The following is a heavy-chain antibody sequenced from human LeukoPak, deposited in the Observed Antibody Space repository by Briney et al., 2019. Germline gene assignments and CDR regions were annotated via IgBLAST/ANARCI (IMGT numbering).Heavy chain of an antibody. J-gene: IGHJ4*02. Sequence: GGPLRLSCAVSGFTFSTYAMSWVRQSPGKGGEGILAVRGSNSDTYYADSVKGRFTISRDNSENTLYLQMNSLRAGDTAIYYCAKTSRGNSAYDSPFDYWGQGTLVTVSS. CDR3: AKTSRGNSAYDSPFDY. CDR1: GFTFSTYA. D-gene: IGHD5-12*01. V-gene: IGHV3-23*01. CDR2: VRGSNSDT.